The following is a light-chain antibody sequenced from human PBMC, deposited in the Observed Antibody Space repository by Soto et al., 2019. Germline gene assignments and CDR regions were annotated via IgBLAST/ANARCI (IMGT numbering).Light chain of an antibody. Sequence: QSVLTQPPSASGSPGQSVTISCTGTRNDIGGYNYVSWYQQYPGKAPKLMLYEVIKRPSGVPDRFSGSKSGNTASLTISGLQAEDEADYYCSSYINSITFVVFGGGTQLTVL. CDR3: SSYINSITFVV. CDR1: RNDIGGYNY. V-gene: IGLV2-8*01. J-gene: IGLJ2*01. CDR2: EVI.